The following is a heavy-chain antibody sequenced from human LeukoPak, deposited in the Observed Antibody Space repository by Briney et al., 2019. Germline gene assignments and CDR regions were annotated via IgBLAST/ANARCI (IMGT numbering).Heavy chain of an antibody. J-gene: IGHJ6*03. V-gene: IGHV3-21*01. CDR2: ISSSSSYI. CDR3: ARGTRYRSPYYMDV. D-gene: IGHD1-14*01. CDR1: GFTFSSYS. Sequence: GGPLRLSCAASGFTFSSYSMNWVRQAPGKGLEWVSSISSSSSYIYYADSVKGRFTISRDNAKNSLYLQMNSLRAEDTAVYYCARGTRYRSPYYMDVWGKGTTVTVSS.